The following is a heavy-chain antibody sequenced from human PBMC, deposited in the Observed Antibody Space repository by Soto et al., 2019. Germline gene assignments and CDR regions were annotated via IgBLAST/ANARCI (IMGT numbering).Heavy chain of an antibody. CDR3: VRRRGSGSRAAAFDI. CDR2: IWNNGSNE. CDR1: GFTFSRYD. J-gene: IGHJ3*02. Sequence: PGGSLRLSXAASGFTFSRYDMHWVRRAPGKGLEWVAVIWNNGSNESYLDSVKGRFTISRDNSKNTLSLQMNSLRAEDTAVYNCVRRRGSGSRAAAFDIWGQGIMVTVSS. V-gene: IGHV3-33*01. D-gene: IGHD6-25*01.